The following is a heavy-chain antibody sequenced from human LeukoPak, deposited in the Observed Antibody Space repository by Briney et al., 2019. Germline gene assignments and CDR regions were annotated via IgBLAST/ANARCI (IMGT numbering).Heavy chain of an antibody. CDR2: INPSGST. CDR3: VRGSRVYCGGDCYYY. V-gene: IGHV4-34*01. CDR1: GGSFSGYY. Sequence: SETLSLTCTVFGGSFSGYYWSWIRQPPDKGLEWIGEINPSGSTNYNPSLKTRVTISTDTSKNHFSLNLNSVTAADTGVYYCVRGSRVYCGGDCYYYWGQGTLVTVS. J-gene: IGHJ4*02. D-gene: IGHD2-21*02.